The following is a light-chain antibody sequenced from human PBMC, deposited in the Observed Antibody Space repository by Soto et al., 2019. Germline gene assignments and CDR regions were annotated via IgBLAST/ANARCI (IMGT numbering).Light chain of an antibody. CDR2: DDD. Sequence: QSAMTQPPSVSAAPGQKVTISCSGSSSNIGGNSVSWYQQLPGTAPKLLIYDDDKRPSGIPDRFSGSKSGTSATLGITGFQTGDEDDYYCGSWDSSLSAYVFATGTKLTVL. CDR3: GSWDSSLSAYV. V-gene: IGLV1-51*01. CDR1: SSNIGGNS. J-gene: IGLJ1*01.